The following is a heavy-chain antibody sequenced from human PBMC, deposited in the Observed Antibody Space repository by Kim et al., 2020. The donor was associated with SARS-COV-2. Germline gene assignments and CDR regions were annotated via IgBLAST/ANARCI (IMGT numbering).Heavy chain of an antibody. CDR3: AKDFRPTSYAMDA. V-gene: IGHV3-9*01. Sequence: GGSLRLSCAASGFTFDDYAMHWVRQSPGKGLEWVSGISWNSDSIVYADSVKGRFTITRDNAKNSLYLRMNSLRPEDTALYYCAKDFRPTSYAMDAWGQGT. D-gene: IGHD4-4*01. J-gene: IGHJ6*02. CDR2: ISWNSDSI. CDR1: GFTFDDYA.